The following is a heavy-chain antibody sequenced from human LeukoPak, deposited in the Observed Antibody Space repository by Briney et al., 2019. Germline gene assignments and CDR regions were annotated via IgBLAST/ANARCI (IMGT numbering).Heavy chain of an antibody. D-gene: IGHD3-10*01. Sequence: SATLSLTCAVSGASFSAYYWSWIRQPPEKGLEWLGEINHTGITDYNPSLKSRVTISVDTSKNQYSLRLSSVTAADSAVYYCARRTRFGDFIDYWGQGTLVTVSS. J-gene: IGHJ4*02. V-gene: IGHV4-34*01. CDR3: ARRTRFGDFIDY. CDR1: GASFSAYY. CDR2: INHTGIT.